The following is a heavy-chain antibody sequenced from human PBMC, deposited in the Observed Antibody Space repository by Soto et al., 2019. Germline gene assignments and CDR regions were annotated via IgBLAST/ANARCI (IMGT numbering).Heavy chain of an antibody. D-gene: IGHD3-16*01. CDR1: GGSISSNSYY. CDR3: ARHKGGYYSGVDV. J-gene: IGHJ6*02. Sequence: QLQLQESGPGLVKPSETLSLSCIVSGGSISSNSYYWAWIRQPPGKGLEWIGNIYYSGTTYYNPSLKSRVTISVDTSKNQFSLKLSSVTAADTAVYYCARHKGGYYSGVDVWGQGTTVTVSS. V-gene: IGHV4-39*01. CDR2: IYYSGTT.